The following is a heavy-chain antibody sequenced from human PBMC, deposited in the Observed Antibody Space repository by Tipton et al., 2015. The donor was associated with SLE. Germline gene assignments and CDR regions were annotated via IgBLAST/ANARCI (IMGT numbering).Heavy chain of an antibody. Sequence: QLVQSGAEVKKPGASVRVSCKASGYTFSRYGVTWVRQAPGQGPEWMGWISAENGKTDYAEKFQDRVTLTTDTSTSTAYMDVWSLRSDDTAVYYCARGGGSCLMDFWGQGTLVSVSS. CDR3: ARGGGSCLMDF. D-gene: IGHD1-26*01. V-gene: IGHV1-18*01. CDR1: GYTFSRYG. CDR2: ISAENGKT. J-gene: IGHJ4*02.